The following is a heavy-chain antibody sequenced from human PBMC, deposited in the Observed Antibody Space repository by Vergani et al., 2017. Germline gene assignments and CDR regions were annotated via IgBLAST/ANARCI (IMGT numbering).Heavy chain of an antibody. CDR1: GFTFSSYG. V-gene: IGHV3-33*01. Sequence: QVQLVESGGGVVQPGRSLRLSCAASGFTFSSYGMHWVRQAPGKGLEWVAVIWYDGSNKYYADSVKGRFTISRDNSKNTRYLQMNSLRAEDTAVYYCAREFIAVAGTEGANYFDYWGQGTLVTVSS. CDR2: IWYDGSNK. D-gene: IGHD6-19*01. J-gene: IGHJ4*02. CDR3: AREFIAVAGTEGANYFDY.